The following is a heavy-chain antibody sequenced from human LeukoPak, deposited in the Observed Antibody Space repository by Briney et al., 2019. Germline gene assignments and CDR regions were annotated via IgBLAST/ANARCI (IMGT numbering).Heavy chain of an antibody. CDR2: INPSGTST. J-gene: IGHJ4*02. CDR3: ARGVVRAAGVYYFDY. D-gene: IGHD6-13*01. V-gene: IGHV1-46*01. CDR1: GDTFTSYY. Sequence: ASVKVSCKASGDTFTSYYMHWVRQAPGQGLECMGIINPSGTSTSYAQKFQGRVTMTEDTSTDTAYMELSSLRSEDTAVYYCARGVVRAAGVYYFDYWGQGTLVTVSS.